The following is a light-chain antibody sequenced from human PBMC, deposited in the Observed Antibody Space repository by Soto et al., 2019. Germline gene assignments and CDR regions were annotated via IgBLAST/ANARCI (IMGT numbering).Light chain of an antibody. J-gene: IGLJ2*01. CDR3: TSWTTSTTMI. V-gene: IGLV2-14*03. Sequence: QSVLTQPASVSGSPGQSITISCTGTRSDIGAYNFVSWYQQHPGEVPKLILYDVNVRPSGVSNRFSGSKSGNTASLTISGLQAEDEAAYYCTSWTTSTTMIFGGGTKLTVL. CDR1: RSDIGAYNF. CDR2: DVN.